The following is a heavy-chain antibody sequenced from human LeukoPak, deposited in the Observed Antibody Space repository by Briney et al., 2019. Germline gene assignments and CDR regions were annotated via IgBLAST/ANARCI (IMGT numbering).Heavy chain of an antibody. D-gene: IGHD2-15*01. V-gene: IGHV4-34*01. CDR1: GGSFSGYY. Sequence: KPSETLSLTCAVYGGSFSGYYWSWIRQPPGKGLEWIGEINHSGSTNYNPSLKSRVTISVDTSKNQFSLKLSSVTAADTAVYYCARLVVVVARYYYYYMDVWGKGTTVTISS. J-gene: IGHJ6*03. CDR2: INHSGST. CDR3: ARLVVVVARYYYYYMDV.